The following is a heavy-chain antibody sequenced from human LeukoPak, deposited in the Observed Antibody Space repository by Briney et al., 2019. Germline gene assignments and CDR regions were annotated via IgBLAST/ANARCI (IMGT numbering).Heavy chain of an antibody. CDR1: SGSMSSYY. J-gene: IGHJ4*02. Sequence: SETLSLTCTVSSGSMSSYYWIWMPEPPGKALEGIGYIYYSGSTYYNPSLKSRVAISVDTSKNQFSLKVRSVTAADTAVYYCARGHYYGSGSYSAFDNWGQGTLVTVSS. V-gene: IGHV4-59*13. CDR3: ARGHYYGSGSYSAFDN. D-gene: IGHD3-10*01. CDR2: IYYSGST.